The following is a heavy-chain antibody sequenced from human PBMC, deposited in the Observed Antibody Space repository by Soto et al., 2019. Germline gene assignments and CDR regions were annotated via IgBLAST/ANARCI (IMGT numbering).Heavy chain of an antibody. V-gene: IGHV4-39*01. Sequence: QLQLQESGPGLVKPSETLSLTCTVSGVSISSSSYYWGWFRQPPGKGLKWIGTIYYGGSSYSNPSLKSRVTISLDTSKNQFSLTLTSVTAADTAVYYCARHGSYWGQGTLVTVSS. CDR3: ARHGSY. J-gene: IGHJ4*02. CDR1: GVSISSSSYY. CDR2: IYYGGSS.